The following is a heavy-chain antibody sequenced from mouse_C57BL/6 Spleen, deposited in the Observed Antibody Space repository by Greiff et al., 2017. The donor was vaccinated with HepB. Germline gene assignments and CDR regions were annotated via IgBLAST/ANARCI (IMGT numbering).Heavy chain of an antibody. D-gene: IGHD1-1*01. CDR1: GYTFTDYE. Sequence: VQLQQSGAELVRPGASVTLSCKASGYTFTDYEMHWVKQTPVHGLEWIGAIDPETGGTAYNQKFKGKAILTADKSSSTAYMELRSLTSEDSAVYYCTRKGYGSRHWYFDVWGTGTTVTVSS. V-gene: IGHV1-15*01. CDR3: TRKGYGSRHWYFDV. J-gene: IGHJ1*03. CDR2: IDPETGGT.